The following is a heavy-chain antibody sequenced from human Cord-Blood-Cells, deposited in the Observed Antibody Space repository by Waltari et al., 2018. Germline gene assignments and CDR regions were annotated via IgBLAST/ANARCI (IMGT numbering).Heavy chain of an antibody. V-gene: IGHV2-5*02. CDR2: IYWDDDK. CDR3: AHRRRGYDILTGYYYFDY. J-gene: IGHJ4*02. D-gene: IGHD3-9*01. Sequence: QITLKESGPTLVKPTQTLTLTCTFSGFSLSTSGVGVGWIRQPPGTALEWLALIYWDDDKRYSPSLESRLTITKDTSKNQVVLTMTNMDPVDTATYYCAHRRRGYDILTGYYYFDYWGQGTLVTVSS. CDR1: GFSLSTSGVG.